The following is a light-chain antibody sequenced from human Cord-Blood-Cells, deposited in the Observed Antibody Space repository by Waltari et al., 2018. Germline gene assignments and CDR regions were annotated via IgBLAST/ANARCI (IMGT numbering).Light chain of an antibody. CDR2: DVS. CDR1: SSDVGGYNY. CDR3: SSYTSSSTPWV. Sequence: QSALTQPAPVSGSPEQSITISCTGTSSDVGGYNYVPWYQQHPGKAPKLMIYDVSNRPSGFSHRCPGPKSGNTASLPIAGLQAEDEADYYCSSYTSSSTPWVFGGGTKLTVL. V-gene: IGLV2-14*03. J-gene: IGLJ3*02.